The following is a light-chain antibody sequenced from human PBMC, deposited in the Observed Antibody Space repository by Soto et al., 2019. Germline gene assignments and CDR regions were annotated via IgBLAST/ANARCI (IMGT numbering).Light chain of an antibody. J-gene: IGKJ1*01. V-gene: IGKV3-20*01. CDR2: GAS. CDR3: QQYGSSRTST. Sequence: EIVLTQSPGTLSLSPGERATLSCRASQSVSSSYLAWYQQKPGQAPRLLIYGASSRATGIPDRFSGSGSGIYFTLTISRLEPEDFAVYYCQQYGSSRTSTFGQGTKVEIK. CDR1: QSVSSSY.